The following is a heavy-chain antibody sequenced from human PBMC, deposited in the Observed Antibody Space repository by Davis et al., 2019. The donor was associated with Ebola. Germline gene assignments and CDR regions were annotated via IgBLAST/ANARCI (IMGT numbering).Heavy chain of an antibody. V-gene: IGHV4-39*07. D-gene: IGHD6-13*01. CDR3: ARGGAAAGTNGMDV. J-gene: IGHJ6*02. CDR2: IYYSGST. Sequence: PSETLSLTCTVSGGSISSSSYYWGWIRQPPGKGLEWIGSIYYSGSTYYNPSLKSRVTISVDTSKNQFSLKLSSVTAADTAVYYCARGGAAAGTNGMDVWGQGTTVTVSS. CDR1: GGSISSSSYY.